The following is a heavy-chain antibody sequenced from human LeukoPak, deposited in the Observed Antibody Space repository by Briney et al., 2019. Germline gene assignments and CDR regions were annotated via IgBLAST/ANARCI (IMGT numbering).Heavy chain of an antibody. CDR3: ARDHYYATD. CDR2: ISYDGRNK. Sequence: PGGSLRLSCAASGFPANTYAFHWVRQAPGKGLEWVAVISYDGRNKNYAESVKGRFTISRDNSKNTLYLQMNSLRAEDTAVYYCARDHYYATDWGQGTLVTVSS. CDR1: GFPANTYA. D-gene: IGHD3-10*01. J-gene: IGHJ4*02. V-gene: IGHV3-30*14.